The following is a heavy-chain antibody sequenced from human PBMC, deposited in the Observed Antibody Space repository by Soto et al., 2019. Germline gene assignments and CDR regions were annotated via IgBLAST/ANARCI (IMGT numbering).Heavy chain of an antibody. CDR1: GFTFSDYY. D-gene: IGHD3-22*01. Sequence: GGSLRLSCAASGFTFSDYYMSWIRQAPGKGLEWVSYISSSGSTIYYADSVKGRFTIPRDNAKNSLYLQMNSLRAEDTAVYYCARVAVPYYDSSGYYPYDAFDIWGQGTMVTVSS. V-gene: IGHV3-11*01. CDR2: ISSSGSTI. J-gene: IGHJ3*02. CDR3: ARVAVPYYDSSGYYPYDAFDI.